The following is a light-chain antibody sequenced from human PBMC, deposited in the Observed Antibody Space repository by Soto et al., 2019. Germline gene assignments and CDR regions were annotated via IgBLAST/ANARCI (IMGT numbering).Light chain of an antibody. Sequence: EIVLTQSPGTLSLSPGERATLSCRASQSVSSNYLAWYQQKPGQAPRPLIYVASSRATGIPDRFSGSGAGTDFTLTISRLESEDFAVYYCQQYGSSPWTIGQGTKVV. CDR3: QQYGSSPWT. CDR1: QSVSSNY. J-gene: IGKJ1*01. CDR2: VAS. V-gene: IGKV3-20*01.